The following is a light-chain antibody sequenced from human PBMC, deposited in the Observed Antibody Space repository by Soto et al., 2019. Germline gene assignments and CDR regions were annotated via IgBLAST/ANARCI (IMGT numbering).Light chain of an antibody. CDR2: AAS. CDR3: QQYNSYSPGRK. V-gene: IGKV1-39*01. CDR1: QSISSY. J-gene: IGKJ1*01. Sequence: DIQMTQSPSSRSASVVYIVTITCLAIQSISSYLNWYQQKPGKAPKLLIYAASSLQSGFPSIFSGSGSGTEFTLTLRRLQTDHCAPYSCQQYNSYSPGRKFGKGTKVDIK.